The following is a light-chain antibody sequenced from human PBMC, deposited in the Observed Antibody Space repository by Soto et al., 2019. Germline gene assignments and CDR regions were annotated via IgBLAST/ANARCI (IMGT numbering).Light chain of an antibody. CDR3: QQYGSSSSWT. Sequence: EIVLTQSPGTLSLSPGERATLSCRASQSIATNSLAWYQQKPGQAPRLLICGASSRAIGIPDRFSGSGSGTDFTLTISRLEPEDFAVHYCQQYGSSSSWTFGQGTKVDIK. CDR1: QSIATNS. J-gene: IGKJ1*01. V-gene: IGKV3-20*01. CDR2: GAS.